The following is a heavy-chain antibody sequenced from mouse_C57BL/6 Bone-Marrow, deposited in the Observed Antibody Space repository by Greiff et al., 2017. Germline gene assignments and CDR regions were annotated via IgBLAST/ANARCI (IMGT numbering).Heavy chain of an antibody. D-gene: IGHD2-3*01. Sequence: EVQLQQSGPELVKPGASVKISCKASGYTFTDYYMNWVKQSHGKSLEWIGDINPNNGGTSYNQKFKGKATLTVDKSSSTAYMELRSLTSEDSAVYYCARSRADGYYYFDYWGQGTTLTVSS. J-gene: IGHJ2*01. CDR1: GYTFTDYY. V-gene: IGHV1-26*01. CDR3: ARSRADGYYYFDY. CDR2: INPNNGGT.